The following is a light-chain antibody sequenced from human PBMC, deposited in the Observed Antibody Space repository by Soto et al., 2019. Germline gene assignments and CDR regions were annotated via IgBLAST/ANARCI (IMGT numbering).Light chain of an antibody. V-gene: IGKV3-11*01. CDR3: LQRAAWPWT. J-gene: IGKJ1*01. CDR2: DVF. Sequence: EIVLTQAPATLSLSPGERATLSCRASQSIGNYIAWYQQKPGQAPRLLVYDVFNRATGIPVRFSGSGSGTDFTLTISSLEPEDFAVYYCLQRAAWPWTFGQGTKVEVK. CDR1: QSIGNY.